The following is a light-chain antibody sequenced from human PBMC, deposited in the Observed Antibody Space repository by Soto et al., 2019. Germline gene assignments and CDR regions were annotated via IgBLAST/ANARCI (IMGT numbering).Light chain of an antibody. CDR3: QQRSNWPWT. Sequence: EVVLTQSPATLALSPGGRATLCCRASQRISGYLAWYQQRPGQAPRLLIYDASNRATGIPVGFSGSGSGTDYTLTITNLESEDFAVYYCQQRSNWPWTFGQVTKVDFK. J-gene: IGKJ1*01. CDR1: QRISGY. V-gene: IGKV3-11*01. CDR2: DAS.